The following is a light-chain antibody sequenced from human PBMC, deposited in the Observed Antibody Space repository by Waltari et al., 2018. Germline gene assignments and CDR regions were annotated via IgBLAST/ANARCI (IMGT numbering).Light chain of an antibody. CDR1: SSAVVSYHL. J-gene: IGLJ2*01. CDR2: EVS. Sequence: QSALTQPASVSGSPGQSITISCTGTSSAVVSYHLVSWYQQHPGKAPKRMIYEVSKRPSGVSNRFSGSKSGNTASLTISGLQAEDEADYYCCSYAGSSTFVVFGGGTKLTVL. V-gene: IGLV2-23*02. CDR3: CSYAGSSTFVV.